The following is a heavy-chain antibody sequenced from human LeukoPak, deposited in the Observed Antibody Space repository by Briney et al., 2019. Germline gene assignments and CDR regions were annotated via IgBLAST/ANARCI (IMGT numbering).Heavy chain of an antibody. CDR2: INPSGGST. Sequence: ASVKVSCKASGYTFTSYYMHWVRQAPGQGLEWMGIINPSGGSTSYAQKFQGRVTMTRDTSTSSVYMELSSLRSEDTAVYYCARTHYYDSSGYYPYYWGQGTLVTVSS. V-gene: IGHV1-46*01. CDR1: GYTFTSYY. CDR3: ARTHYYDSSGYYPYY. J-gene: IGHJ4*02. D-gene: IGHD3-22*01.